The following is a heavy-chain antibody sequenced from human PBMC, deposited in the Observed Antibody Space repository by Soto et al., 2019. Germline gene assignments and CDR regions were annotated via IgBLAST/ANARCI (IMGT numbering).Heavy chain of an antibody. Sequence: SETLSLTCAVYGGSFSGYYWSWIRQAPGKGLEWIGEINHSGRTNYNPSLKSRVTILVDPSKNQFSLNLTSVTAADTAVYYCAREYSSSYYFDYWGQGTLVTVSS. V-gene: IGHV4-34*01. CDR2: INHSGRT. D-gene: IGHD6-6*01. CDR1: GGSFSGYY. CDR3: AREYSSSYYFDY. J-gene: IGHJ4*02.